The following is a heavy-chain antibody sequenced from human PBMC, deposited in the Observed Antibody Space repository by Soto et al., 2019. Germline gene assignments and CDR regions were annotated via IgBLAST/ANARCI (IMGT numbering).Heavy chain of an antibody. Sequence: PGGSLRLSCAASGFTFSSYGMHWVRQAPGKGLEWVAVIWYDGSNKYYADFVKGRFTISRDNSKNTLYLQMNSLRAKDKAVYYCARGQIITIFGVAHGAGYMDVWGKGTTVTVSS. J-gene: IGHJ6*03. V-gene: IGHV3-33*01. CDR3: ARGQIITIFGVAHGAGYMDV. CDR1: GFTFSSYG. CDR2: IWYDGSNK. D-gene: IGHD3-3*01.